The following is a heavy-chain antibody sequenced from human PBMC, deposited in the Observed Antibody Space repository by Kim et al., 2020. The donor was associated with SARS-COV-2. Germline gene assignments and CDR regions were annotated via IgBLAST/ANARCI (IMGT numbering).Heavy chain of an antibody. D-gene: IGHD2-2*02. CDR2: IYPGDSDT. J-gene: IGHJ6*02. CDR3: ARCQSDTPYYYYGMDV. V-gene: IGHV5-51*01. Sequence: GESLQISCKGSGYSFTSYWIGWVRQMPGKGLEWMGTIYPGDSDTRYSPSFQGQVTISADKSISTAYLQWSSLKASDTAMYYCARCQSDTPYYYYGMDVWGQGTTVTVSS. CDR1: GYSFTSYW.